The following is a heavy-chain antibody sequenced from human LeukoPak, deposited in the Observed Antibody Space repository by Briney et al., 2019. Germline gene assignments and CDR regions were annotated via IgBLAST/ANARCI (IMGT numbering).Heavy chain of an antibody. CDR3: ARDGIDY. D-gene: IGHD1-26*01. Sequence: PGGSLRLSCAASGFTFSSYAMSWVRQAPGKGLEWVANIKPEGKEKFYVDSVKGRFTISRDNANNSVFLQMNSLTAEDTAVYYCARDGIDYWGQGTLVTVSS. J-gene: IGHJ4*02. CDR1: GFTFSSYA. CDR2: IKPEGKEK. V-gene: IGHV3-7*04.